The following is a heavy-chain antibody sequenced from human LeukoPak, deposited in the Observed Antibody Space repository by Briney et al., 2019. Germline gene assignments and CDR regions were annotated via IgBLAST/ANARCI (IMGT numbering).Heavy chain of an antibody. CDR3: ARSYYYGSGSLSHGMDV. D-gene: IGHD3-10*01. Sequence: PSETLSLTCTVSGGSISSYYWSWIRQPPGKGLEWIGYIYYSGSTNYNPSLKSRVTTSVDTSKKQFSLRLSSATAADTAVYYCARSYYYGSGSLSHGMDVWGQGTTVTVSS. V-gene: IGHV4-59*01. CDR1: GGSISSYY. CDR2: IYYSGST. J-gene: IGHJ6*02.